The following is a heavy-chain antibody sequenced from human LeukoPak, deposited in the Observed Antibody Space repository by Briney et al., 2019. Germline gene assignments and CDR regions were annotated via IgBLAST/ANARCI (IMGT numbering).Heavy chain of an antibody. J-gene: IGHJ4*02. Sequence: ASVKVSCKASGGTFSSYAISWVRQAPGQGLEWMGGIIPIFGTANYAQKFQGRVTITADESTSTAYMELSSLRSEDTAVYYCASLPRFMVRGVIIPDYWGQGTLVTASS. CDR2: IIPIFGTA. V-gene: IGHV1-69*13. CDR3: ASLPRFMVRGVIIPDY. CDR1: GGTFSSYA. D-gene: IGHD3-10*01.